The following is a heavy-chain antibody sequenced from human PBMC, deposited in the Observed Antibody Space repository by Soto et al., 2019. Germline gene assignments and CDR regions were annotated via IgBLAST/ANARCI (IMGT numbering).Heavy chain of an antibody. CDR2: MYHSGTT. J-gene: IGHJ4*02. Sequence: SETLSLTCTVSNYSISSGYYWGWFRQSPGEGLEWIVSMYHSGTTYYNPSLKSRVTISIDTSKNQFSLKLTSVTSADTAVYFCARVAFGPIDYWGQGTLVTVSS. CDR3: ARVAFGPIDY. D-gene: IGHD3-16*01. CDR1: NYSISSGYY. V-gene: IGHV4-38-2*02.